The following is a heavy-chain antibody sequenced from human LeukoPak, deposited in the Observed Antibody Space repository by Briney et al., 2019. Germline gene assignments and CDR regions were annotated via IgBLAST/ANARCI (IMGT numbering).Heavy chain of an antibody. J-gene: IGHJ4*02. CDR3: ARDLQTGGMIAFGGVITPGDY. Sequence: EASVKVSCKASGYTFTDYYMHWVRQAPGQGLEWMGWISPNSGGANYAQKFQGRVTMTRDTSISTAYMELSRLRSDDTAVYYCARDLQTGGMIAFGGVITPGDYWGQGTLVTVSS. CDR2: ISPNSGGA. D-gene: IGHD3-16*02. V-gene: IGHV1-2*02. CDR1: GYTFTDYY.